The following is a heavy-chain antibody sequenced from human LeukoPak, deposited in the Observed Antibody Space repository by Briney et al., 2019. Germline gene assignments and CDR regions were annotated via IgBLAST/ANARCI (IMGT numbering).Heavy chain of an antibody. CDR2: ISSRSSCI. V-gene: IGHV3-21*01. CDR3: ARGVVPAAYYMDV. D-gene: IGHD2-2*01. CDR1: GFTFSSYS. Sequence: GGSLRLSCAASGFTFSSYSMNWVRQAPGKGLEWVSSISSRSSCIYYADSVKGRFTISRDNAKNSLYLQMNSLRAEDTAVYYCARGVVPAAYYMDVWGKGTTVTVSS. J-gene: IGHJ6*03.